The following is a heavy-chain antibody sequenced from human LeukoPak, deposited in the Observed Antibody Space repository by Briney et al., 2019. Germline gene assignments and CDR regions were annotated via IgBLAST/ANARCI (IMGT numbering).Heavy chain of an antibody. D-gene: IGHD6-13*01. CDR2: RNPNSGRT. CDR1: GYTFTNYD. CDR3: ARGPVSTHGMDV. J-gene: IGHJ6*02. Sequence: GASEKVACKASGYTFTNYDINWVRQATGQGLEWMGWRNPNSGRTGFAQKFQGRLTMTADTSISTAYMELSSLTSDDTAVYYCARGPVSTHGMDVWGQGTTVTVSS. V-gene: IGHV1-8*01.